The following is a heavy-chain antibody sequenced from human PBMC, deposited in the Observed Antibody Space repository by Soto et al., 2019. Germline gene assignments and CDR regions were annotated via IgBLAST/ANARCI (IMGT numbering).Heavy chain of an antibody. CDR2: IYYSGST. CDR1: GGSISSYY. J-gene: IGHJ5*02. V-gene: IGHV4-59*08. D-gene: IGHD3-3*01. CDR3: ARHYDYYDFWSGRAGGNWFDP. Sequence: SETLSLTCTVSGGSISSYYWSWIRQPPGKGLEWFGYIYYSGSTNYNPSLKSRVTISVDTSKNQFSLKLSSVTAADTAVYYCARHYDYYDFWSGRAGGNWFDPWGQGTLVTVSS.